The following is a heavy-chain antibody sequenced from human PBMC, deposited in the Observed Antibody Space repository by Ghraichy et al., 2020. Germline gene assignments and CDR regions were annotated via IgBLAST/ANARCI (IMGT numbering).Heavy chain of an antibody. CDR3: DVGAGDGYNFYFDY. Sequence: SVKVSCKASGGTFSSYTISWVRQAPGQGLEWMGRIIPILGIANYAQKFQGRVTITADKSTSTAYMELSSLRSEDTAVYYCDVGAGDGYNFYFDYWGQGTLVTVSS. D-gene: IGHD5-24*01. CDR1: GGTFSSYT. CDR2: IIPILGIA. V-gene: IGHV1-69*02. J-gene: IGHJ4*02.